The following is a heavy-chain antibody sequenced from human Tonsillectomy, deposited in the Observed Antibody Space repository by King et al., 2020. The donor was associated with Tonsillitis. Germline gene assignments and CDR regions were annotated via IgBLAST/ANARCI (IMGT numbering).Heavy chain of an antibody. CDR1: GGSISSSNYY. Sequence: LQLQESGPGLVRPSETLSLTCTVSGGSISSSNYYWGWIRQPPGKGLEWIGSIYYSGSTYCNPSLKSRVTISVDTSKNQFSLKLSSVTAADTAVSYCARQSENDYGDNWYFDLWGRGTLVSVSS. CDR3: ARQSENDYGDNWYFDL. CDR2: IYYSGST. J-gene: IGHJ2*01. D-gene: IGHD4-17*01. V-gene: IGHV4-39*07.